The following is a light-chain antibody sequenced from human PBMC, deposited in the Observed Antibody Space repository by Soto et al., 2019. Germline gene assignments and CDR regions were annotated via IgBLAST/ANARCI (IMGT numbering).Light chain of an antibody. Sequence: DIQMTQSPSSLSASVGDRVTITCRASQSISSYLNWYQQKPGKAPKLLIYAASSLQSGVPSRFSGSASGTEFTLTISGLQSEDFAVYYCQQYKNWPPITFGQGTRLEI. CDR3: QQYKNWPPIT. V-gene: IGKV1-39*01. CDR1: QSISSY. CDR2: AAS. J-gene: IGKJ5*01.